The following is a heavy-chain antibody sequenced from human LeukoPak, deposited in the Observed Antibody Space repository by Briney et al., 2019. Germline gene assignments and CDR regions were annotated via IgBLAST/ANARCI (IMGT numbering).Heavy chain of an antibody. V-gene: IGHV3-15*01. CDR1: GFTFSNAW. J-gene: IGHJ4*02. CDR3: TTDGWLQKGPYYFDY. CDR2: IKSKTDGGTT. D-gene: IGHD5-24*01. Sequence: GGSLRLSCAASGFTFSNAWMSWVRQAPGKGLEWVGRIKSKTDGGTTDYAAPVKGRFTISRDDSKNTLYLQMNSLKTEDTAVYYCTTDGWLQKGPYYFDYWGQGTLVTVSS.